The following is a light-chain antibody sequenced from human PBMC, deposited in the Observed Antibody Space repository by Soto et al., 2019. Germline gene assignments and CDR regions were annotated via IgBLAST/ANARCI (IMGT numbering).Light chain of an antibody. CDR2: SFN. Sequence: QSVLTQAPSASGAPGQRVTISCSGSSSNIGTNTENWYQQLPGTAPKLLMYSFNERPSGVPDRFSGSKSGTSASLAIRGLQFEDEADYYCAAWDDSLNGYVFGTGTKLTVL. CDR1: SSNIGTNT. CDR3: AAWDDSLNGYV. V-gene: IGLV1-44*01. J-gene: IGLJ1*01.